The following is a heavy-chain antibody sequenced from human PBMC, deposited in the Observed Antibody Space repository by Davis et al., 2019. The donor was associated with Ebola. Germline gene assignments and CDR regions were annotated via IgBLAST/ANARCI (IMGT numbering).Heavy chain of an antibody. D-gene: IGHD3-10*01. V-gene: IGHV3-7*03. CDR2: IKQDGSEK. CDR1: GFTFSTYW. CDR3: AKDGLLWFGGSLY. J-gene: IGHJ4*02. Sequence: GGSLRLSCAASGFTFSTYWMSWVRQAPGKGLEWVANIKQDGSEKYYVDSVKGRFPISRDNSKNTLYLQMNSLRAEDTAVYYCAKDGLLWFGGSLYWGQGTLVTVSS.